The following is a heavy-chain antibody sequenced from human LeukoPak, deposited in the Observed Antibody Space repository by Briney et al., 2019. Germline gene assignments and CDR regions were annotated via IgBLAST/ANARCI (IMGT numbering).Heavy chain of an antibody. J-gene: IGHJ4*02. Sequence: SVKVSCKASGGTFSSYAISWVRQAPGQGLEWMGRIIPILGIANYAQKFQGRVTITADKSTSTAYMELSSLRSEDTAVYYCARGEIGELISSCDYWGQGTLVTVSS. CDR1: GGTFSSYA. CDR2: IIPILGIA. V-gene: IGHV1-69*04. D-gene: IGHD3-10*01. CDR3: ARGEIGELISSCDY.